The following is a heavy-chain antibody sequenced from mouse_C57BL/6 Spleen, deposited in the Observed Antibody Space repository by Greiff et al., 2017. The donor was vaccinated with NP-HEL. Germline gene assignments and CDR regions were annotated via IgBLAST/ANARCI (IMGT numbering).Heavy chain of an antibody. CDR1: GYSITSGYY. Sequence: VQLQQSGPGLVKPSQSLSLTCSVTGYSITSGYYWNWIRQFPGNKLEWMGYISYDGSNNYNPSLKNRISITRDTSKNQFFLKLNSVTTEDTATYYCASSSPYYFDYWGQGTTLTVSS. J-gene: IGHJ2*01. CDR3: ASSSPYYFDY. D-gene: IGHD1-1*01. CDR2: ISYDGSN. V-gene: IGHV3-6*01.